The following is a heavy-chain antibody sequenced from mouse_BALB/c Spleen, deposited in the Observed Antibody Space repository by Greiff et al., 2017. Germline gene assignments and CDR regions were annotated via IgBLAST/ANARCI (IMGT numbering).Heavy chain of an antibody. V-gene: IGHV2-6-4*01. CDR3: ARWLLPYYAMDY. Sequence: VQLQESGPGLVAPSQSLSITCTVSGFSLSRYSVHWVRQPPGKGLEWLGMIWGGGSTDYNSGLNSRLSISKANSKSQVFLKMNSLQTDDTAMYYCARWLLPYYAMDYWGQGTSVTVSS. D-gene: IGHD2-3*01. CDR2: IWGGGST. J-gene: IGHJ4*01. CDR1: GFSLSRYS.